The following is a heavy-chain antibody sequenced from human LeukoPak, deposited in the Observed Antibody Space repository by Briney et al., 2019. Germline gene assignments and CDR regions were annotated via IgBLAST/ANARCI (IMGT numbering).Heavy chain of an antibody. CDR3: ARVAAAGPDYNWFDP. Sequence: SVKVSCKASGGTFISYAISWVRQAPGQGLEWMGGIIPIFGTANYAQKFQGRVTITADESTSTAYMELSSLRSEDTAVYYCARVAAAGPDYNWFDPWGQGTLVTVSS. V-gene: IGHV1-69*01. CDR1: GGTFISYA. D-gene: IGHD6-13*01. J-gene: IGHJ5*02. CDR2: IIPIFGTA.